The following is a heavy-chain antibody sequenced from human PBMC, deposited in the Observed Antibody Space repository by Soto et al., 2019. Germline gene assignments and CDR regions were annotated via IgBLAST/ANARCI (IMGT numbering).Heavy chain of an antibody. Sequence: GGSLRLSCAASGFTFSSYAMHWVRQAPGKGLEYVSAISSNGSSTYYANSVKCRFTISRDNSKKTLYLQMGSLRAEDMAVYYCSRDGLYYDSSGYYFDYWGQGTLVTVSS. CDR3: SRDGLYYDSSGYYFDY. V-gene: IGHV3-64*01. D-gene: IGHD3-22*01. CDR2: ISSNGSST. CDR1: GFTFSSYA. J-gene: IGHJ4*02.